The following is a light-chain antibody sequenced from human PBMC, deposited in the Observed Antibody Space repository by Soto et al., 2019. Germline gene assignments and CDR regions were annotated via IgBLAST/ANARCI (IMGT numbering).Light chain of an antibody. Sequence: EFVLTQSPGTLSLSPGERATLSCRSSQSVRNNYLAWYHQKRGQAPRLLIYGASNRAAGIPDRFNGSGSGTDFTLAISRLEPEDSAVYYCQQYGTLWTFGQGTRVEI. V-gene: IGKV3-20*01. CDR2: GAS. CDR3: QQYGTLWT. CDR1: QSVRNNY. J-gene: IGKJ1*01.